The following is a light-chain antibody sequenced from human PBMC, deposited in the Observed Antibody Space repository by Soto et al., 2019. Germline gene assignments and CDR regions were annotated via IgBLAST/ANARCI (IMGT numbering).Light chain of an antibody. CDR3: QQYYSFPIT. CDR1: QSISSW. Sequence: IHLTQSPSTLSASVGDRVTLTCLASQSISSWLAWYQQRPGKAPKLLIYDASSLQSGVPSRFSGSGSGTEFTLTISCLQSEDFATYYCQQYYSFPITFGQGTRLEIK. CDR2: DAS. J-gene: IGKJ5*01. V-gene: IGKV1-5*01.